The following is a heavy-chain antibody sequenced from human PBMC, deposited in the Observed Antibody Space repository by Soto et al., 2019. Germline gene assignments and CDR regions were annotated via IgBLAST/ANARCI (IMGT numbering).Heavy chain of an antibody. CDR3: AREVRNYYYDSSGGAFDY. CDR1: GYTFTSYY. V-gene: IGHV1-46*01. J-gene: IGHJ4*02. D-gene: IGHD3-22*01. Sequence: QVQLVQSGAEVKKPGASVKVSCKASGYTFTSYYMHWVRQAPGQGLEWTGIIKPSGGSTSYAQKFQGRGTMTTDTPKSTVYRELSSLRSEDTAVYYCAREVRNYYYDSSGGAFDYWGQGTPVTVSS. CDR2: IKPSGGST.